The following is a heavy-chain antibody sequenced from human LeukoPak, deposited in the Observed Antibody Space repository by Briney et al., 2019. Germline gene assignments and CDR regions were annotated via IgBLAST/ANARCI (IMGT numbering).Heavy chain of an antibody. D-gene: IGHD3-10*01. J-gene: IGHJ6*02. CDR1: GYTFTSYA. V-gene: IGHV1-3*01. CDR3: ARDLSLVRGASRYYYYYYGMDV. CDR2: INAGNGNT. Sequence: ASVKVSCKASGYTFTSYAMHWVRQAPGQRLEWMGWINAGNGNTKYSQKFQGRVTITADESTSTAYMELSSLRSEDTAVYYCARDLSLVRGASRYYYYYYGMDVWGQGTTVTVSS.